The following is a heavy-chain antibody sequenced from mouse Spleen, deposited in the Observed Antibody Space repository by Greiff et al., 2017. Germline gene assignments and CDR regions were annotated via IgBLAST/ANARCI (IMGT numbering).Heavy chain of an antibody. Sequence: QVQLQQSGPELVKPGASVKISCKASGYAFSSSWMNWVKQRPGKGLEWIGRIYPGDGDTNYNGKFKGKATLTADKSSSTAYMQLSSLTSEDSAVYFCADYDEFAYWGQGTLVTVSA. D-gene: IGHD2-4*01. CDR3: ADYDEFAY. J-gene: IGHJ3*01. CDR1: GYAFSSSW. V-gene: IGHV1-82*01. CDR2: IYPGDGDT.